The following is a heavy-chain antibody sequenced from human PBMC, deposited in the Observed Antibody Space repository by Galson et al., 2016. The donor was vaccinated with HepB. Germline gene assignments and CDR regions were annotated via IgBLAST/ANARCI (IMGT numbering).Heavy chain of an antibody. D-gene: IGHD1-26*01. CDR2: INVSGST. J-gene: IGHJ4*02. CDR3: ARGRRMKPSAY. CDR1: GYY. Sequence: GYYWTWIRQSPGKGLEWIGDINVSGSTNYNPSLKSRITMSVDTSKNQFSLKLISMTAADMGVYYCARGRRMKPSAYWGQGTQVSVSS. V-gene: IGHV4-34*01.